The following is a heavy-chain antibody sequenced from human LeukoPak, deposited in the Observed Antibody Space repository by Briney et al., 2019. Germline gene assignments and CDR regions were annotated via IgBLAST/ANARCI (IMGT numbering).Heavy chain of an antibody. CDR2: VNPDGSST. Sequence: SGGSLRLSCAASGFTFSRYWMHWVRQVPGKGLVWVSRVNPDGSSTTYVDSVKGRFTSSRDNAKNTLYLQMNRLRVEDTAVYYCGRGGSHGEYWGQGSLDTVSS. CDR1: GFTFSRYW. CDR3: GRGGSHGEY. D-gene: IGHD3-16*01. J-gene: IGHJ4*02. V-gene: IGHV3-74*01.